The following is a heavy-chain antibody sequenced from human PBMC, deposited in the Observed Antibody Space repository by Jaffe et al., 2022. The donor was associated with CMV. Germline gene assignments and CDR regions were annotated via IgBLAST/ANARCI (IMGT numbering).Heavy chain of an antibody. CDR3: ARGHIVATIKRENWFDP. D-gene: IGHD5-12*01. Sequence: QVQLQESGPGLVKPSETLSLTCTVSGGSISSYYWSWIRQPPGKGLEWIGYIYYSGSTNYNPSLKSRVTISVDTSKNQFSLKLSSVTAADTAVYYCARGHIVATIKRENWFDPWGQGTLVTVSS. J-gene: IGHJ5*02. V-gene: IGHV4-59*01. CDR1: GGSISSYY. CDR2: IYYSGST.